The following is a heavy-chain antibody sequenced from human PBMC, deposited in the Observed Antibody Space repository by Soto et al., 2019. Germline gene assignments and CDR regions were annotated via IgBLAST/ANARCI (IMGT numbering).Heavy chain of an antibody. CDR1: GFTFSDNW. CDR2: IKTDGSEK. CDR3: ATSMGRGGNDY. Sequence: EVQLVESGGGLVQPGGSLRLSCAASGFTFSDNWMSWVRQAPGKGLECVANIKTDGSEKYYVDPVKGRFTISRDNAKNSLYLQMNSLSAEDTAVYYCATSMGRGGNDYWGQGTLVAVSS. D-gene: IGHD3-10*01. V-gene: IGHV3-7*05. J-gene: IGHJ4*02.